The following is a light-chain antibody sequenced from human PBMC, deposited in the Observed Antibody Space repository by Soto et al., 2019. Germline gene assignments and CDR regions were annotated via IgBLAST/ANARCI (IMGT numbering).Light chain of an antibody. CDR3: QPDARSPYT. J-gene: IGKJ2*01. Sequence: EIVLTQSPDTLSLSPGERATLSCRASQIVNKNDLAWYKHKPGQAPRLLISAAFSSPGGIPYKFSGSGSGTDFTFYFNSLEPDDFAVYYCQPDARSPYTFGQGTKLEI. V-gene: IGKV3-20*01. CDR1: QIVNKND. CDR2: AAF.